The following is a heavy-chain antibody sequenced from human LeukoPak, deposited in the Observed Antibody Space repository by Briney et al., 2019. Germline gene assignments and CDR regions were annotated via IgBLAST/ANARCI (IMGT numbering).Heavy chain of an antibody. Sequence: GRSLRLSCAASGFTFDDYAMHWVRQAPGKGLEWVSGISLNSGSIGYADSVKGRFTISRDNAKNSLYLQMNSLRAEDTALYYCAKDRGSSRILDYWGQGTLVTVSS. D-gene: IGHD6-13*01. CDR1: GFTFDDYA. CDR2: ISLNSGSI. CDR3: AKDRGSSRILDY. J-gene: IGHJ4*02. V-gene: IGHV3-9*01.